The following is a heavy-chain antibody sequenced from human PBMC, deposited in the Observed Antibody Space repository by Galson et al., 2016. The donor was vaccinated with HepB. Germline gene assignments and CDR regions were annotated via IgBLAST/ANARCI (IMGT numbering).Heavy chain of an antibody. CDR1: GRTLTSYD. V-gene: IGHV1-8*02. CDR2: MNPNSGNT. Sequence: SVKVSCKASGRTLTSYDIDWVRQAPGHGLEWMGWMNPNSGNTGYAQKFQGRVTMTRDNSINTAYMELGGLRSEDTAVYYCVPHLTETPDYFHFWGQGTLVTVSS. D-gene: IGHD1-20*01. CDR3: VPHLTETPDYFHF. J-gene: IGHJ4*02.